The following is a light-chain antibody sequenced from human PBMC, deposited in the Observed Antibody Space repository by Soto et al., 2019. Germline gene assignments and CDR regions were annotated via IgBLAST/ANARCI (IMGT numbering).Light chain of an antibody. CDR1: SSNIGDNY. J-gene: IGLJ7*01. Sequence: QSELTQPPSVSAAAGQKVTISCSGSSSNIGDNYVSWYQQVPGTAPKLLIYDNDQRSSGTPDRFSAYKSGTSATLCITGLQTGDEADYYCGTWDSSLSVAVFGGGTQLTVL. CDR3: GTWDSSLSVAV. CDR2: DND. V-gene: IGLV1-51*01.